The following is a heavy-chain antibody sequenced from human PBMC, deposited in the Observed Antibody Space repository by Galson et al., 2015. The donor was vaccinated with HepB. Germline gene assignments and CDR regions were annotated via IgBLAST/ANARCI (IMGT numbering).Heavy chain of an antibody. CDR2: ISSSGSTI. V-gene: IGHV3-48*03. J-gene: IGHJ6*02. CDR3: AREWGNYDFWTGYYPIITTHYGMDV. CDR1: GFTFSSFE. D-gene: IGHD3-3*01. Sequence: SLRLSCAASGFTFSSFEMNWVRQAPGKGLEWVSYISSSGSTIYYADSVKGRFTISRDNAKNSLYLQMNSLRAEDTAVYYCAREWGNYDFWTGYYPIITTHYGMDVWGQGTTVTVSS.